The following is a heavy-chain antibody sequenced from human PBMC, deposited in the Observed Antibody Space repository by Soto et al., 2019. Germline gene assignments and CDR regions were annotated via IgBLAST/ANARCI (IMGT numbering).Heavy chain of an antibody. CDR2: IIPIFATA. D-gene: IGHD3-22*01. Sequence: SVKVSCKASGCTFNNYAISWVRQAPGQGLEWMGGIIPIFATANYAQKFQGRLTITADEYTSSAYMELSSLTSDDTAVYYCARDAFYYDGPSGIYYFDYWGQGTPVTVSS. CDR1: GCTFNNYA. CDR3: ARDAFYYDGPSGIYYFDY. V-gene: IGHV1-69*13. J-gene: IGHJ4*02.